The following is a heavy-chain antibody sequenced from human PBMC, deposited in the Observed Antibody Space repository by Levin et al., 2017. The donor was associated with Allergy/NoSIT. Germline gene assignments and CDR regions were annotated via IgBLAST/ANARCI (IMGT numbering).Heavy chain of an antibody. Sequence: SVKVSCKASGGTFSSYAISWVRQAPGQGLEWMGGIIPIFGTANYAQKFQGRVTITADESTSTAYMELSSLRSEDTAVYYCASSPHVVGATIRYFDYWGQGTLVTVSS. CDR2: IIPIFGTA. J-gene: IGHJ4*02. V-gene: IGHV1-69*13. CDR3: ASSPHVVGATIRYFDY. D-gene: IGHD1-26*01. CDR1: GGTFSSYA.